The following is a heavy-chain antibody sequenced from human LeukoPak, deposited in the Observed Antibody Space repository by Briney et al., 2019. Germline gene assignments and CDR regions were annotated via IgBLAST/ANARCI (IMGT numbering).Heavy chain of an antibody. Sequence: SETLSLTCTVSGGSISSYYWIWIRQSPGKGLEWIGHIHDSGSTTYSPSLKSRVTISVDTSKNQFSLKLSSVTAADTAVYYCARDGYSSGWYDYWGQGTLVTVSS. J-gene: IGHJ4*02. CDR2: IHDSGST. D-gene: IGHD6-19*01. V-gene: IGHV4-59*01. CDR3: ARDGYSSGWYDY. CDR1: GGSISSYY.